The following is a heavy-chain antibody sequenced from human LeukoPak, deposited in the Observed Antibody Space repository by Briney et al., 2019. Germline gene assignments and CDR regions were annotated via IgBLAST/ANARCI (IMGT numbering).Heavy chain of an antibody. Sequence: GRSLRLSCVASGFRFEDYAMHWVRQVPGKGLEWVSGLSWSSNSIVYADSVKGRFTISRDNAKNSLFLQMNSLRPEDTALYYCAKASRHHILIGLGDYFNFWGQGNLVIVSS. J-gene: IGHJ4*02. CDR1: GFRFEDYA. V-gene: IGHV3-9*01. CDR3: AKASRHHILIGLGDYFNF. CDR2: LSWSSNSI. D-gene: IGHD3-9*01.